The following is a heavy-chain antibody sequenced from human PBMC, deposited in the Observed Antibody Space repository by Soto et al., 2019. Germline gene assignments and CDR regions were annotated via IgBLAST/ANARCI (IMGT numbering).Heavy chain of an antibody. CDR1: GYTFTSYG. J-gene: IGHJ6*02. CDR2: ISAYNGNT. D-gene: IGHD3-3*01. V-gene: IGHV1-18*01. Sequence: ASVKVSCKASGYTFTSYGISWVRQAPGQGLEWMGWISAYNGNTNYAQKLQGRVTMTTDTSTSTAYMELRSLRSDDTAVYYCARDARVGVPTIFGVVIDGMDVWGQGTTVTVSS. CDR3: ARDARVGVPTIFGVVIDGMDV.